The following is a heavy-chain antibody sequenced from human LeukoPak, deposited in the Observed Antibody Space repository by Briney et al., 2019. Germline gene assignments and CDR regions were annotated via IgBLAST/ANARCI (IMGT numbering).Heavy chain of an antibody. D-gene: IGHD4/OR15-4a*01. Sequence: ASVKVSCKASGYTFTGHYIHWVRQAPGQGLEWMGRINSNSGGTNYEQKFQGRVTMTRDTSISTAYMELSRLRSDDTAVYYCASGRDYGGNLCYFDYWGQGTLVTVSS. CDR1: GYTFTGHY. CDR2: INSNSGGT. J-gene: IGHJ4*02. CDR3: ASGRDYGGNLCYFDY. V-gene: IGHV1-2*06.